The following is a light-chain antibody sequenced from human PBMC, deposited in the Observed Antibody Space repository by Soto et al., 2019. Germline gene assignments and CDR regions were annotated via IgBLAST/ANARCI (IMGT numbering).Light chain of an antibody. CDR3: SSYTSSSTLLYV. CDR2: DVS. V-gene: IGLV2-14*01. Sequence: QSALTQPASVSGSRGQSITISCTGTSSDVGGYNYVSRYQQHPGKAPKLMIYDVSNRPSGVSNRFSGSKSGNTASLTISGLQAEDEADYYCSSYTSSSTLLYVFGTGTKLTVL. CDR1: SSDVGGYNY. J-gene: IGLJ1*01.